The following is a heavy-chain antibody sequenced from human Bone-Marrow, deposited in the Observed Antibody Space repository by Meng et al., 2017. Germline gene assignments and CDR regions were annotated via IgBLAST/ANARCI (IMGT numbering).Heavy chain of an antibody. CDR2: INPNSGGT. V-gene: IGHV1-2*06. J-gene: IGHJ5*02. Sequence: QAYLVESGAEVTKPGASVKVSCMASGYTFTGHYIHWVRQAPGQGLEWMGRINPNSGGTNYAQKFQGRVAMTRDTSISKAYMELSSLRSDDTTVYYCARGTLTTVTFDWFDPWGQGTLVTVSS. CDR1: GYTFTGHY. D-gene: IGHD4-17*01. CDR3: ARGTLTTVTFDWFDP.